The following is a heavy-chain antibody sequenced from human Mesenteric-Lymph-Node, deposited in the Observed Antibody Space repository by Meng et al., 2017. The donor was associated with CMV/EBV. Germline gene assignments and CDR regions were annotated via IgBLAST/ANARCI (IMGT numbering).Heavy chain of an antibody. CDR2: ISSSGDYI. D-gene: IGHD3-9*01. CDR3: ARDDILTGYSP. Sequence: ETLSLTCAASGFTFSTYNMNWVRQAPGKGLEWVSSISSSGDYIYYADSVKGRFTISRDNAKNSLYLQMNSLRAEDTAVYYCARDDILTGYSPWGQGTLVTVSS. J-gene: IGHJ5*02. V-gene: IGHV3-21*01. CDR1: GFTFSTYN.